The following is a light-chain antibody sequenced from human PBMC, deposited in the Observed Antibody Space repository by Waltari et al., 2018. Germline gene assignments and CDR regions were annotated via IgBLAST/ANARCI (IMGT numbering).Light chain of an antibody. V-gene: IGLV2-14*03. CDR2: DVS. CDR1: SSDVGSYNY. J-gene: IGLJ2*01. CDR3: SSYITTNTLEL. Sequence: QSALTQPASVSGSPGQSITISCTGTSSDVGSYNYVSWYQQHPGKAPKLMIYDVSYWPSGVSNRFSGSKSGNTASLTISGLQAEDEADYYCSSYITTNTLELFGGGTSLTVL.